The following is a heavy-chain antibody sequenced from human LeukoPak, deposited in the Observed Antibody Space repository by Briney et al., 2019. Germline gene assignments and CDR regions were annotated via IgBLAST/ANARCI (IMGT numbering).Heavy chain of an antibody. CDR2: IYYSGST. CDR1: GDSINSSNYY. J-gene: IGHJ5*01. V-gene: IGHV4-39*01. D-gene: IGHD2-15*01. CDR3: VRHGGLVFVVQAFDP. Sequence: SETRSLTCTVSGDSINSSNYYWAWIRQSPGTGLEWIGSIYYSGSTYYSPSLKSRVSISVDSSKNQFSLKLTSVTAADTALYFCVRHGGLVFVVQAFDPWSRGTLVTVSS.